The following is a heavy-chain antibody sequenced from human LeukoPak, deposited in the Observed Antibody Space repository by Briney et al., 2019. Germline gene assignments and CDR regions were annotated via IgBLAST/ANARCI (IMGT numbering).Heavy chain of an antibody. D-gene: IGHD3-16*02. Sequence: QPGGSLRLSCAASGFTFSSYAMSWVRQAPGKGLEWVSAISGSGGSTYYADSVKGRFTISRDNSKNTLYLQMNSLRAEDTAVYYCAKEGPSPHYVWGSYRPNYFDHWGQGTLVTVSS. J-gene: IGHJ4*02. CDR2: ISGSGGST. CDR1: GFTFSSYA. CDR3: AKEGPSPHYVWGSYRPNYFDH. V-gene: IGHV3-23*01.